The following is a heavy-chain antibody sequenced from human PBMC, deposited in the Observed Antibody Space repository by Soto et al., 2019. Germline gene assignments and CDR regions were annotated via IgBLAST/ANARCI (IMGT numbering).Heavy chain of an antibody. V-gene: IGHV4-31*03. J-gene: IGHJ4*02. CDR1: GGSISSGGYY. D-gene: IGHD5-12*01. CDR2: IYYSGST. CDR3: ARVRPGYSGYVMRGYFDY. Sequence: PSETLSLTCTVSGGSISSGGYYWSWIRQHPGKGLEWIGYIYYSGSTYYNPSLKSRVTISVDTSKNQFSLKLSSVTAADTAVYYCARVRPGYSGYVMRGYFDYWGQGTLVTVSS.